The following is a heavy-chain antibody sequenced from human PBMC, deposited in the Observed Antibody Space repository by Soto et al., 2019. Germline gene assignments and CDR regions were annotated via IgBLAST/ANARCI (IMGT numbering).Heavy chain of an antibody. J-gene: IGHJ6*02. CDR3: ATSGGYSSGWFNYYYYGMDV. D-gene: IGHD6-19*01. Sequence: SETLSLTCTVSCGSISSSSYYWGWIRQPPGKGLEWIGSIYYSGSTYYNPSLKSRVTISVDTSKNQFSLKLSSVTAADTAVYYCATSGGYSSGWFNYYYYGMDVWGQGTTVTVSS. CDR1: CGSISSSSYY. V-gene: IGHV4-39*01. CDR2: IYYSGST.